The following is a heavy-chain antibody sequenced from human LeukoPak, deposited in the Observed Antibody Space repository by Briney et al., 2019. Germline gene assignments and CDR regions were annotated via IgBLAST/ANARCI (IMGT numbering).Heavy chain of an antibody. J-gene: IGHJ4*02. V-gene: IGHV3-9*03. Sequence: GGSLRLSCAASGFTFDDYAMHWVRQAPGKGLEWVSGISWNSGSIGYADSVKGRFTISRDNAKNSLYLQMNSLRAEDMALYYCAKASLGDYFDYWGQGTLATVSS. CDR3: AKASLGDYFDY. D-gene: IGHD1-26*01. CDR2: ISWNSGSI. CDR1: GFTFDDYA.